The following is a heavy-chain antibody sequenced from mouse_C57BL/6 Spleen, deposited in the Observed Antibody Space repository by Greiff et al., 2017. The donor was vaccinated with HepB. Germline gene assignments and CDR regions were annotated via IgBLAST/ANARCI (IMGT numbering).Heavy chain of an antibody. D-gene: IGHD1-1*01. V-gene: IGHV1-54*01. CDR2: INPGSGGT. Sequence: VQLKESGAELVRPGTSVKVSCKASGYAFTNYLIEWVKQRPGQGLEWIGVINPGSGGTNYNEKFKGKATLTADKSSSTAYMQLSSLTSEDSAVYFCARDYGSSPVYFDYWGQGTTLTVSS. CDR1: GYAFTNYL. CDR3: ARDYGSSPVYFDY. J-gene: IGHJ2*01.